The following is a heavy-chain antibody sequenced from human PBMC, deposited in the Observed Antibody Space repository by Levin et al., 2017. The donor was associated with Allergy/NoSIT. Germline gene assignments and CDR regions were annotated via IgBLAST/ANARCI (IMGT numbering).Heavy chain of an antibody. CDR1: GYSFTSYW. J-gene: IGHJ6*03. CDR2: IYPGDSDT. D-gene: IGHD1-1*01. V-gene: IGHV5-51*01. Sequence: NRGESLKISCQGSGYSFTSYWIGWVRQMPGKGLEWMGIIYPGDSDTIYSPFFQGQVTIPADKSISPAYLQWSSLKASDTAIYYCARRGTRDYYYYMDVWGKGTTVTVSS. CDR3: ARRGTRDYYYYMDV.